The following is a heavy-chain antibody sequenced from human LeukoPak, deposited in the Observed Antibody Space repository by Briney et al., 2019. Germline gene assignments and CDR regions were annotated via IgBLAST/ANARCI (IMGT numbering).Heavy chain of an antibody. CDR2: ISAYNGNT. V-gene: IGHV1-18*01. D-gene: IGHD2-2*01. CDR1: GYTFTSYG. CDR3: ARDAVVVPAAMARATYMDV. Sequence: ASVKVSCKASGYTFTSYGISWVRQAPGQGLEWMGWISAYNGNTNYAQKLQGRVTMTTDTSTSTAYMELRSLRSDDTAVYYCARDAVVVPAAMARATYMDVWGKGTTVTVSS. J-gene: IGHJ6*03.